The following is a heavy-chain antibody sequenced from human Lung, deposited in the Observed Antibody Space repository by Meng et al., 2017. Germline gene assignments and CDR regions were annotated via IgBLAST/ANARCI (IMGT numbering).Heavy chain of an antibody. V-gene: IGHV4-34*01. CDR1: GGSFSDYY. J-gene: IGHJ4*02. CDR3: ARGPTTMAHDFDY. D-gene: IGHD4-11*01. Sequence: QVQIQPWGAVLLKPSETLSLTCVVSGGSFSDYYWSWIRQPPGKGLEWIGEINHSGSTNYNPSLESRATISVDTSQNNLSLKLSSVTAADSAVYYCARGPTTMAHDFDYWGQGTLVTVSS. CDR2: INHSGST.